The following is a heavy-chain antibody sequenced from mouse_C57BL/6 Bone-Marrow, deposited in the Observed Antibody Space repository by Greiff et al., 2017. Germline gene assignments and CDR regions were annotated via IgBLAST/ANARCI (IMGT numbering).Heavy chain of an antibody. D-gene: IGHD1-1*01. CDR3: ARERVYGSSPYYFDY. CDR2: IYPRSGNT. CDR1: GYTFTSYG. Sequence: VQLQQSGAELARPGASVKLSCKASGYTFTSYGISWVKQRTGQGLEWIGEIYPRSGNTYYNEKFKGKATLTADTSYSTAYMELRSLTSEDSAVYFCARERVYGSSPYYFDYWGQGTTLTVSS. V-gene: IGHV1-81*01. J-gene: IGHJ2*01.